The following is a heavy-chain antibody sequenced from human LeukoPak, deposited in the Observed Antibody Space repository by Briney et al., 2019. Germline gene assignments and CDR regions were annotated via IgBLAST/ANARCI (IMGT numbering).Heavy chain of an antibody. CDR1: GGSISSYY. Sequence: SETLSLTCTVSGGSISSYYWSWIRQPAGKGLEWIGRMYTSGSTNYNPSLKSRVTMSVDTSKNQFSLKLSSLTAADTAVYYCASALIVVVPAASLGAFDIWGQGTMVTVSS. CDR3: ASALIVVVPAASLGAFDI. CDR2: MYTSGST. J-gene: IGHJ3*02. V-gene: IGHV4-4*07. D-gene: IGHD2-2*01.